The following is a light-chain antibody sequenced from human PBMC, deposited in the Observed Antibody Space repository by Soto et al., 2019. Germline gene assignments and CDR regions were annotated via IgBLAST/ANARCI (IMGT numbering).Light chain of an antibody. CDR1: QSITSY. CDR3: QQSYTTPWT. J-gene: IGKJ1*01. Sequence: DIQMTQSPSSLSASVGDRVTITCRASQSITSYLNWYQQKPGRAPNVLISAASSLQSGVTSRFSGSGSGTDFTLTISSLQPEDFATYYCQQSYTTPWTFGQGTKVEIK. V-gene: IGKV1-39*01. CDR2: AAS.